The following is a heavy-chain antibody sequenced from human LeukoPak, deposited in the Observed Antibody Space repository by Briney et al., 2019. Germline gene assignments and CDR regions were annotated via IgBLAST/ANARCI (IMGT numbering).Heavy chain of an antibody. CDR2: TNNDGSSA. CDR3: ARRGTGHGMDV. V-gene: IGHV3-74*01. D-gene: IGHD1-1*01. J-gene: IGHJ6*02. CDR1: GFTFNNYW. Sequence: PGGSLRLSCAASGFTFNNYWIHWVRQVPGKGLVWVSRTNNDGSSASYVDSVKGRFTISRDNAKNTLFLQMNSLRAEDTAVYYCARRGTGHGMDVWGQGTTVIVSS.